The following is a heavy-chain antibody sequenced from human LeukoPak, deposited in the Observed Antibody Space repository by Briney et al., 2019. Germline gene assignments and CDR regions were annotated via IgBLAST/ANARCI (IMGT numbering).Heavy chain of an antibody. J-gene: IGHJ4*02. CDR3: ARMGSSGYFDY. Sequence: PGGSLRLSCAASGLTFSSYWMSWVRQAPGKGLEWVANIKQDGSEKYYVDSVKGRFTISRDNAKNSLCLQMNSLRAEDTAVYYCARMGSSGYFDYWGQGTLVTVSS. D-gene: IGHD3-22*01. V-gene: IGHV3-7*01. CDR2: IKQDGSEK. CDR1: GLTFSSYW.